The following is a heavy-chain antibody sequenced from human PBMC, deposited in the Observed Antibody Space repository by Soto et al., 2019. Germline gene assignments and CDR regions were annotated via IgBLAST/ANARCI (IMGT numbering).Heavy chain of an antibody. CDR1: GGSISSYY. J-gene: IGHJ6*03. Sequence: QVQLQESGPGLVKPSETLSLTCTVSGGSISSYYWNWIRQPPGKGLEWIGYSYYSGSTNYNPSLKSRVTIAVDTSTNHFSMKLSSVTAADTAVYYCASRAVTSPYYYYDMDVWGKGTTVTVSS. V-gene: IGHV4-59*08. D-gene: IGHD4-17*01. CDR3: ASRAVTSPYYYYDMDV. CDR2: SYYSGST.